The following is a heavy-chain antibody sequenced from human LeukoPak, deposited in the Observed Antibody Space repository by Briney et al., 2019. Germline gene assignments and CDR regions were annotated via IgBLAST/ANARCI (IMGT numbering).Heavy chain of an antibody. CDR3: ARERRGENWNYVEGFDY. D-gene: IGHD1-7*01. V-gene: IGHV1-46*01. CDR1: GYTFTDYY. Sequence: ASVKVSCKASGYTFTDYYMHWVRQAPGQGLEWMGIINPSGGSTSYAQKFQGRVTMTRDMSTSTVYMELSSLRSEDTAVYYCARERRGENWNYVEGFDYWGQGTLVTVSS. J-gene: IGHJ4*02. CDR2: INPSGGST.